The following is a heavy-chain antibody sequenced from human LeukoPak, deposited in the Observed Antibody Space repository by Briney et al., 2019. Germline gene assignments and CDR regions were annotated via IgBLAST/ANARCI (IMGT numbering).Heavy chain of an antibody. CDR2: IYHGGST. CDR3: ARRSGYYDSSGSYAFDI. D-gene: IGHD3-22*01. V-gene: IGHV4-4*02. CDR1: GYSISSSNW. Sequence: PSETLSLTCIVSGYSISSSNWWSWVRQPPGKGLEWIGEIYHGGSTNYNPSLKSRVTISVDKSKNQFSLKLSSVTAADTAVYYCARRSGYYDSSGSYAFDIWGQGTMVTVSS. J-gene: IGHJ3*02.